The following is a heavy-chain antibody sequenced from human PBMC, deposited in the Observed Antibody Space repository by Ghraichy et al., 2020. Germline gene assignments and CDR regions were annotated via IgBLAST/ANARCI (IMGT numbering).Heavy chain of an antibody. CDR1: GGSISSSSYY. J-gene: IGHJ4*02. CDR2: IYYSGST. Sequence: SQTLSLTCTVSGGSISSSSYYWGWIRQPPGKGLEWIGSIYYSGSTYYNPSLKSRVTISVDTSKNQFSLKLSSVTAADTAVYYCARHDRATRGFDYWGQGTLVTVSS. CDR3: ARHDRATRGFDY. V-gene: IGHV4-39*01. D-gene: IGHD1-26*01.